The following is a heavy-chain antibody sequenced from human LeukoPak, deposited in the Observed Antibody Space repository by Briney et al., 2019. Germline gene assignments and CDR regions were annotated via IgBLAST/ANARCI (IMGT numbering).Heavy chain of an antibody. CDR3: ARDTPYCSSTSCYGYYYYMDV. Sequence: ASVKVSCKASGYTFTSYDINWVRQAPGQGLEWMGWINPNSGGTNYAQKFQGRVTMTRDTSISTAYMELSRLRSDDTAVYYCARDTPYCSSTSCYGYYYYMDVWGKGTTVTISS. CDR1: GYTFTSYD. D-gene: IGHD2-2*01. CDR2: INPNSGGT. J-gene: IGHJ6*03. V-gene: IGHV1-2*02.